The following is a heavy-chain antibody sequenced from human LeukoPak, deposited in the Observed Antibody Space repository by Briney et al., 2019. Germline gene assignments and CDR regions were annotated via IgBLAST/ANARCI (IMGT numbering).Heavy chain of an antibody. D-gene: IGHD3-16*02. Sequence: GGSLRLSCAASGFTFSNYWMHCVRQSPGKGLMWVSRINSDGTTTRYADSVKGRFTISRDNAKNTLYLQINSLRAEDTAVYYCVRAPATVKFYPWGQGTLVTVSS. CDR2: INSDGTTT. CDR1: GFTFSNYW. J-gene: IGHJ5*02. V-gene: IGHV3-74*01. CDR3: VRAPATVKFYP.